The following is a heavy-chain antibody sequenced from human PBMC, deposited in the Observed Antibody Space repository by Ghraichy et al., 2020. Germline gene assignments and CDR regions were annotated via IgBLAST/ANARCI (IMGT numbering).Heavy chain of an antibody. CDR1: GGSVSSGSYY. CDR3: ARGRIVGVTGYYFDN. V-gene: IGHV4-61*01. D-gene: IGHD1-26*01. CDR2: IYDSGST. J-gene: IGHJ4*02. Sequence: ESLNISCIVSGGSVSSGSYYWSWIRQPPGKGLEWIGYIYDSGSTDYNPSLKSRVTIAADTSKNQFSLKLSYVTAADTAVYYCARGRIVGVTGYYFDNWGQGTLVTVSS.